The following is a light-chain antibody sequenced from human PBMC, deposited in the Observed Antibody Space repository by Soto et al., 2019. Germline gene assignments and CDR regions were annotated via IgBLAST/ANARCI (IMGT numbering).Light chain of an antibody. J-gene: IGLJ3*02. Sequence: QSALTQPASVSGSPGQLITISCTGTSSDIGDYNFVSWYQHYPGQAPKLMIYEVSNRPSGVSNRFSASKSGNTASLTISGLQTEDEADYYCASYTTGSTLVVFGGGTKLTVL. CDR1: SSDIGDYNF. CDR3: ASYTTGSTLVV. CDR2: EVS. V-gene: IGLV2-14*01.